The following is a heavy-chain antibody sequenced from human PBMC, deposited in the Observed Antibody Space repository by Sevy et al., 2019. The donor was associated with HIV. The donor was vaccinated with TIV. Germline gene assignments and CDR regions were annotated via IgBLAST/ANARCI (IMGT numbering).Heavy chain of an antibody. Sequence: SETLSLTCTVSGGSVSSGSYYWSWIRQPPGKGLEWIGYIYYSGSTNYNPSLKSRVTISVDTSKNQWSLKLSSVTAAATDVYYCARDRKRGSWYHYYYYYGMDVWGQGTTVTVSS. CDR1: GGSVSSGSYY. CDR2: IYYSGST. D-gene: IGHD6-13*01. J-gene: IGHJ6*02. CDR3: ARDRKRGSWYHYYYYYGMDV. V-gene: IGHV4-61*01.